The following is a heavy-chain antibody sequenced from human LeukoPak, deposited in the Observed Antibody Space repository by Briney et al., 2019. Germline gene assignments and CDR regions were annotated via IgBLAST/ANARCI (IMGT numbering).Heavy chain of an antibody. CDR1: GYTFTGYY. CDR3: ARDFLVPAAPYNWFDP. CDR2: INPNSGGT. D-gene: IGHD2-2*01. V-gene: IGHV1-2*06. J-gene: IGHJ5*02. Sequence: GASVKVSCKASGYTFTGYYMHWVRQAPGQGLEWMGRINPNSGGTNYAQKFQGRVTMTRDTSISTAYMELRRLRSDDTAVCYCARDFLVPAAPYNWFDPWGQGTLVTVSS.